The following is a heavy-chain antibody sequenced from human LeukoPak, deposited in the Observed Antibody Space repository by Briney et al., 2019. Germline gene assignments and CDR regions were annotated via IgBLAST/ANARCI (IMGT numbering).Heavy chain of an antibody. V-gene: IGHV1-69*01. CDR2: IIPIFGTA. Sequence: ASVKVSCKASGGTFSSYAISWVRQAPGQGLEWMGGIIPIFGTANYAQKFQGRVTITADESTSTAYMELSSLRSEDTAVYYCARGILGYCSGGSCYGRVSWFDPWGQGTLVTVSS. CDR3: ARGILGYCSGGSCYGRVSWFDP. J-gene: IGHJ5*02. D-gene: IGHD2-15*01. CDR1: GGTFSSYA.